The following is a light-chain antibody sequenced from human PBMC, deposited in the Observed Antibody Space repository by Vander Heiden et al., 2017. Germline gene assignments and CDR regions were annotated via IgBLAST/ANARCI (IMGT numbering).Light chain of an antibody. CDR2: DVS. Sequence: DIQMTQSPSTLSASVGERVTITCRATQSLSKWLALYQQKPGKAPTLLISDVSTLESGVPSRFSGGGSGTEFTLTISSLQPDDFAAYYCQQYKGYPSTFGQGTKVEIK. V-gene: IGKV1-5*01. CDR1: QSLSKW. J-gene: IGKJ1*01. CDR3: QQYKGYPST.